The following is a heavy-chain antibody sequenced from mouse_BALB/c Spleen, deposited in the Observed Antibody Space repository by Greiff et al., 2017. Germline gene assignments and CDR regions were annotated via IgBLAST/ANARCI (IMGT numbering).Heavy chain of an antibody. Sequence: EVMLVESGGGLVQPGGSLKLSCAASGFTFSSYGMSWVRQTPDKRLELVATINSNGGSTYYPDSVKGRFTISRDNAKNTLYLQMSSLKSEDTAMYYCAKGKIYYDYPWFAYWGQGTLVTVSA. CDR3: AKGKIYYDYPWFAY. D-gene: IGHD2-4*01. V-gene: IGHV5-6-3*01. J-gene: IGHJ3*01. CDR1: GFTFSSYG. CDR2: INSNGGST.